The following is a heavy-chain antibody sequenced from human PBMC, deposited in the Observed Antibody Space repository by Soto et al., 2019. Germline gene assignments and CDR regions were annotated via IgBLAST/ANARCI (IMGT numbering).Heavy chain of an antibody. Sequence: QVQLVESGGGVVQPGRSLRLSCAASGFTFSSYAMHWVRQAPGKGLEWVAVISYDGSNKYYADSVKGRFTISRDNSKHTVYLKMNGLRAEDTAVYYCARCGDDYGDYVSCWFDPWGQGTLVTVSS. CDR2: ISYDGSNK. D-gene: IGHD4-17*01. CDR1: GFTFSSYA. V-gene: IGHV3-30-3*01. J-gene: IGHJ5*02. CDR3: ARCGDDYGDYVSCWFDP.